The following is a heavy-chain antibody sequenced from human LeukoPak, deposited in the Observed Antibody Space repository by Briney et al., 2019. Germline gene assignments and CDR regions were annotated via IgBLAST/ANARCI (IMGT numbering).Heavy chain of an antibody. D-gene: IGHD1-26*01. CDR2: IYYSGST. V-gene: IGHV4-59*01. Sequence: SEALSLTCTVSGGSISSYYWSWIRQPPGKGLEWIGYIYYSGSTNYNPSLKSRVTISVDTSRNQFSLKLSSVTAADTAVYYCARGGTVRNGMDVWGQGTTVTVSS. CDR1: GGSISSYY. J-gene: IGHJ6*02. CDR3: ARGGTVRNGMDV.